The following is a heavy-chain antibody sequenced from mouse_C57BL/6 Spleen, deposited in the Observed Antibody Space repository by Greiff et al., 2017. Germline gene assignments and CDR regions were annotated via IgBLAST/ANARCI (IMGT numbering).Heavy chain of an antibody. D-gene: IGHD1-1*01. V-gene: IGHV1-82*01. Sequence: QVQLQQSGPELVKPGASVKISCKASGYAFSSSWMNWVKQRPGKGLEWIGRIYPGDGDTNYNGKFKGKATLTADKSSSTAYMQLSSLTSEDSAVYFCARGIYYYGSRPYYFDYWGQGTTLTVSS. CDR1: GYAFSSSW. J-gene: IGHJ2*01. CDR3: ARGIYYYGSRPYYFDY. CDR2: IYPGDGDT.